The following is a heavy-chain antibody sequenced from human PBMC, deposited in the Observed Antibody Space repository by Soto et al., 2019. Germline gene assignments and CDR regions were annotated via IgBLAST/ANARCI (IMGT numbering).Heavy chain of an antibody. V-gene: IGHV3-23*01. CDR2: ISGSGGNT. J-gene: IGHJ6*02. D-gene: IGHD2-15*01. CDR1: GFRFSRSA. Sequence: VQLLESGGGLVQPGGSLRLSCVASGFRFSRSAMTWVRQAPGKGLDWVSAISGSGGNTYHADSVEGRFTISRDNSKNTVYLQMNSLRAEDTAVYYCAKVRIDHYYGMDVWGQGTTVTVSS. CDR3: AKVRIDHYYGMDV.